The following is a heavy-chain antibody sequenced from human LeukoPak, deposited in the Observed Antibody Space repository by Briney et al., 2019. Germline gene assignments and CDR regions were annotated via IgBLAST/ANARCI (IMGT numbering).Heavy chain of an antibody. Sequence: SETLSLTCTVSGGSISSSSYYWGWIRQPPGKGLEWIGSIYYSGSTYYNPSLKSRVTISVDTSKNQFSLKLSSVTAADTAVYYCARAWQRGSLGPWGQGTLVTVSS. J-gene: IGHJ5*02. CDR2: IYYSGST. D-gene: IGHD3-10*01. CDR1: GGSISSSSYY. V-gene: IGHV4-39*01. CDR3: ARAWQRGSLGP.